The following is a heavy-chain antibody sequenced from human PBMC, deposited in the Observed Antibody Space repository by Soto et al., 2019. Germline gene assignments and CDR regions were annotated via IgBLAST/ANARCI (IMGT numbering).Heavy chain of an antibody. CDR2: TYGNDDK. CDR3: AFWGDDAIWGAYTSTV. V-gene: IGHV2-5*01. D-gene: IGHD3-16*01. Sequence: QITLKESGPTLVKPTQTLTLTCSFSGFSLSTRTVGVGWIRQPPGKAMEWLVLTYGNDDKRYSPSLENRLSITKDTTKKQVVLTMTNMGPADTGTYYCAFWGDDAIWGAYTSTVWGQGTTVTVSS. J-gene: IGHJ6*02. CDR1: GFSLSTRTVG.